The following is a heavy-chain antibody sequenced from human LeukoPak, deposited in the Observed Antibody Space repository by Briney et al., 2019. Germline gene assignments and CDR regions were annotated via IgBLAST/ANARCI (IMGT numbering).Heavy chain of an antibody. CDR1: GGTFSIYA. CDR3: ARSEWELYYFDY. Sequence: ASVKVSCKASGGTFSIYAISWVRQAPGQGLEWMGGIIPIFGTANYAQKFQGRVTITADESTSTAYMELSSLRSEDTAVYYCARSEWELYYFDYWGQGTLVTVSS. CDR2: IIPIFGTA. V-gene: IGHV1-69*13. D-gene: IGHD1-26*01. J-gene: IGHJ4*02.